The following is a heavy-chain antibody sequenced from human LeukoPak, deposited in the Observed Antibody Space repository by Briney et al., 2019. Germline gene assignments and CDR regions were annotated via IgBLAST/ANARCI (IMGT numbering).Heavy chain of an antibody. CDR1: GFTFSNYG. Sequence: GGSLRLSCAASGFTFSNYGMHWVRQAPGKGLEWVALIWFDGSNKYYADSVKGRFTISRDNSNNTLYLQMNSLRVEDTAVYYCARQTTVATDCWGQGTLVTVSS. D-gene: IGHD4-23*01. CDR2: IWFDGSNK. V-gene: IGHV3-33*01. J-gene: IGHJ4*02. CDR3: ARQTTVATDC.